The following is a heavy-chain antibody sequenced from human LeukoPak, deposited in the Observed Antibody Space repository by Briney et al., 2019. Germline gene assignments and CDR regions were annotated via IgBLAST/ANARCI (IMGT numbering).Heavy chain of an antibody. CDR2: IWYDGSNK. CDR3: AKAGDTAMVTDY. J-gene: IGHJ4*02. V-gene: IGHV3-33*03. Sequence: QPGRSLRLSCAASGFTFSSYGMHWVRQAPGKGLEWVAVIWYDGSNKYYADSVKGRFTISRDNSKNSLYLQMNSLRTEDTALYYCAKAGDTAMVTDYWGQGTLVTVSS. CDR1: GFTFSSYG. D-gene: IGHD5-18*01.